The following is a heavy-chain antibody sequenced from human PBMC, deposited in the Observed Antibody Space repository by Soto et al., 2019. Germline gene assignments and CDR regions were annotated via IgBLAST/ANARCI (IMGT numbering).Heavy chain of an antibody. J-gene: IGHJ4*02. CDR2: ISAYNGNT. CDR3: ARDLGRYDSSGYYYFSDY. CDR1: GYTFTSYG. V-gene: IGHV1-18*01. Sequence: GASVKVSCKASGYTFTSYGISWVRQAPGQGLEWMGWISAYNGNTNYVQKIQGRVTMTTATSTSTAYMELRSLRSDDTAVYYCARDLGRYDSSGYYYFSDYWGQGTLVTVSS. D-gene: IGHD3-22*01.